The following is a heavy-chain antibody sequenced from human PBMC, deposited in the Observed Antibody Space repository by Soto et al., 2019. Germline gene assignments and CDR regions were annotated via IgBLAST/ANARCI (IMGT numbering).Heavy chain of an antibody. V-gene: IGHV3-23*01. D-gene: IGHD6-13*01. CDR1: GCTFISYG. CDR2: ISGSGGST. Sequence: GGSLRVSRAAAGCTFISYGMSWVRQAPGKGLEWVSAISGSGGSTYYADSVKGRFTISRHNSKNTLYLQMNSLRAEDTAVYYCARGQQQLAVPRNPGVFDYWGQGTLVTVSS. J-gene: IGHJ4*02. CDR3: ARGQQQLAVPRNPGVFDY.